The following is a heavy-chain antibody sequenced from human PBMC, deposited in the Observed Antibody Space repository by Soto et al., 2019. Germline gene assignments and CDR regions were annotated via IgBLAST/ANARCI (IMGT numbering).Heavy chain of an antibody. D-gene: IGHD2-21*02. J-gene: IGHJ1*01. CDR3: AKDQGGHLVVVTAIHYFQN. Sequence: PGGSLRLSCEASGFTFSTYAMSWVRQAPGKGLEWVSAVSAGGGTTYYTDSVKGRFAISRDNSKNTLYLQMNSLRAEDTAVYYCAKDQGGHLVVVTAIHYFQNWGRGTLVTVSS. V-gene: IGHV3-23*01. CDR1: GFTFSTYA. CDR2: VSAGGGTT.